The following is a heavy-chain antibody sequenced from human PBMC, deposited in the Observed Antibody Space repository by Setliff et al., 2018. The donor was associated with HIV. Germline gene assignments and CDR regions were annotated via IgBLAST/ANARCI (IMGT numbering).Heavy chain of an antibody. Sequence: SETLSLTCTVSGGSISSFYWSWIRQPPGKGLEWIAYIYGGRTSYNPSLKSRVTISIDTSKNHFSLKLSSVTAADTAVYYCARNLLHYDSSGLRWNYYYYYMDVWGKGTTVTVS. D-gene: IGHD3-22*01. J-gene: IGHJ6*03. CDR2: IYGGRT. CDR3: ARNLLHYDSSGLRWNYYYYYMDV. CDR1: GGSISSFY. V-gene: IGHV4-4*09.